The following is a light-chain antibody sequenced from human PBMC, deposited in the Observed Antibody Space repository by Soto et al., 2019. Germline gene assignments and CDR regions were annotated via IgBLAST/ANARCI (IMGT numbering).Light chain of an antibody. CDR3: QSYDSSLSGV. CDR1: SSNIWAGYD. V-gene: IGLV1-40*01. CDR2: GNS. J-gene: IGLJ1*01. Sequence: SVLTQPPSVSGAPGQRVTISRTGSSSNIWAGYDVHWYQQFPGTAPKLLIYGNSNRPSGVPDRFSGSKSGTSASLAITGLQAEDEADYYCQSYDSSLSGVFGSGTKVTVL.